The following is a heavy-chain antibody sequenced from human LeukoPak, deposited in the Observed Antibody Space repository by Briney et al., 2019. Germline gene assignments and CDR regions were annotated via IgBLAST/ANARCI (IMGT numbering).Heavy chain of an antibody. D-gene: IGHD3-22*01. V-gene: IGHV3-15*01. J-gene: IGHJ4*02. CDR1: GFTFSNAW. CDR2: IKSKTDGGTT. CDR3: TTGITMIVVATAVDY. Sequence: GGSLRLSCAASGFTFSNAWMSWVRQAPGKGLEWVGRIKSKTDGGTTDYAAPVKGRFTISRDDSKNTLYLQMNSLKTEDTAVYYCTTGITMIVVATAVDYWGQGTLVTVSS.